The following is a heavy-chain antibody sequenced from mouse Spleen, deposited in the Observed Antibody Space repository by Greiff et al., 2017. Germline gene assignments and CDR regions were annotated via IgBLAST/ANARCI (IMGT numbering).Heavy chain of an antibody. CDR1: GFNIKDTY. Sequence: VQLQQSGAELVKPGASVKLSCTASGFNIKDTYMHWVKQRPEQGLEWIGRIDPAHGNTKYDPKFQGKATITADTSSNTAYLQLSSLTSEDTAVYYCARWGDGEDAMDYWGQGTSVTGSS. J-gene: IGHJ4*01. V-gene: IGHV14-3*02. CDR2: IDPAHGNT. CDR3: ARWGDGEDAMDY.